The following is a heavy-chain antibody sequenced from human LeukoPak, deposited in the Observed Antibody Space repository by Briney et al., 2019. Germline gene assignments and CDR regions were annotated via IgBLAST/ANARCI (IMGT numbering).Heavy chain of an antibody. CDR2: ITSTSSYI. CDR1: GFTFSSYG. V-gene: IGHV3-21*01. Sequence: PGGSLRLSCAASGFTFSSYGMNWVCQAPGKGLEWVSSITSTSSYINYVDSVKGRFTISRDNAKNSVFLQMNSLRAEDTAVYYCERAVGGDNDLWGQGTLVTVSS. CDR3: ERAVGGDNDL. D-gene: IGHD4-17*01. J-gene: IGHJ4*02.